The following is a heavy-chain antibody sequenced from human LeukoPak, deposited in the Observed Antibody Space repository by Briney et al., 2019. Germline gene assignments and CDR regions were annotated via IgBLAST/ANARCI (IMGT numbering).Heavy chain of an antibody. Sequence: GSLRLSCAASGFTFSNAWMSWVRQAPGKGLEWVGRIKSKTDGGTTDYAAPVKGRFTISRDDSKNTLYLQMNSLKTEDTAVYYCTTGASDSSGYYYLDYWGQGTLVTVSS. D-gene: IGHD3-22*01. V-gene: IGHV3-15*01. J-gene: IGHJ4*02. CDR1: GFTFSNAW. CDR3: TTGASDSSGYYYLDY. CDR2: IKSKTDGGTT.